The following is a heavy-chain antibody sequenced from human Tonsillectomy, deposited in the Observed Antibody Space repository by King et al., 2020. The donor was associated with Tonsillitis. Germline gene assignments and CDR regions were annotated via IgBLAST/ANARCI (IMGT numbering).Heavy chain of an antibody. D-gene: IGHD3-10*01. Sequence: VQLVESGGDLVKPGGSLRLSCAASGFTFSNAWMSWVRQAPGKGLEWVGRIKSKAAGGTTDDSAPVKGRFTISRDDSRSMLYLIMHSLKTEDTAVYYCATDWVVSGSGNYNYWGQGTLVTVSS. CDR2: IKSKAAGGTT. CDR1: GFTFSNAW. J-gene: IGHJ4*02. V-gene: IGHV3-15*01. CDR3: ATDWVVSGSGNYNY.